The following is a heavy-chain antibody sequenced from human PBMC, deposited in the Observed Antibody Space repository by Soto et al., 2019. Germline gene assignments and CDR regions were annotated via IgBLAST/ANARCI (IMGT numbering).Heavy chain of an antibody. V-gene: IGHV1-46*01. CDR1: GYTFTRYL. CDR3: ARYYYDSSGLSPFDP. CDR2: INPSGGST. Sequence: ASVKVSCKASGYTFTRYLMHWVRQAPGQGLEWVGIINPSGGSTSYAQNFQGRVTMTRDTSTSTVYMELSSLRSEDTAVYYCARYYYDSSGLSPFDPWGQGTLVTVSS. J-gene: IGHJ5*02. D-gene: IGHD3-22*01.